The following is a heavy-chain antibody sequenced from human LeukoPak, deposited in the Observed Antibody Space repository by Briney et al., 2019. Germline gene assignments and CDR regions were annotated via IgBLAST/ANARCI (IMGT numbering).Heavy chain of an antibody. CDR3: ARVHSSSWWYFDY. V-gene: IGHV3-30*03. CDR2: ISYDGSNK. D-gene: IGHD6-13*01. CDR1: GFTFSSYG. J-gene: IGHJ4*02. Sequence: PGGSLRLSCAASGFTFSSYGMHWVRQAPGKGLEGVAVISYDGSNKYYADSVKGGFTISRGNPKNTLYLQMNSLRAEDTAVYYCARVHSSSWWYFDYWGQGTLVTVSS.